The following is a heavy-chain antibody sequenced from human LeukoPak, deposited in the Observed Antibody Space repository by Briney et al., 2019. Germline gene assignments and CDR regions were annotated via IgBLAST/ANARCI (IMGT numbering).Heavy chain of an antibody. Sequence: ASVKVSCKASGGTFSSYAISWVRQAPGQGLEWMGGINPIFGTANYAQKFQGRVTITTDESTSTAYMELSSLRSEDTAVYYCARERGKDSSPFYYYYYMDVWGKGTTVTVSS. CDR3: ARERGKDSSPFYYYYYMDV. D-gene: IGHD3-22*01. V-gene: IGHV1-69*05. J-gene: IGHJ6*03. CDR1: GGTFSSYA. CDR2: INPIFGTA.